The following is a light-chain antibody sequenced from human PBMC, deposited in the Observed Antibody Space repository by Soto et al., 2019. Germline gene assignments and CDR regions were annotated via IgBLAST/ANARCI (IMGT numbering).Light chain of an antibody. CDR1: SDHSNHI. J-gene: IGLJ3*02. CDR2: VNSDGSH. V-gene: IGLV4-69*01. CDR3: QTWGTGIRV. Sequence: QPVLTQSPSASASLGASVKLTCTLSSDHSNHIIAWHQQPPEKGPRYLMKVNSDGSHTKGNGIPDRFSGSSSGAERYLTISSLQSEDEAVYYCQTWGTGIRVFGGGTKLTVL.